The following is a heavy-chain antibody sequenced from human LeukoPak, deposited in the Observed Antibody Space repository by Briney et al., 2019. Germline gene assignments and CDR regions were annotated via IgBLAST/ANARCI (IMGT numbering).Heavy chain of an antibody. D-gene: IGHD3/OR15-3a*01. CDR2: IYYSGST. J-gene: IGHJ3*01. V-gene: IGHV4-59*08. Sequence: SETLSLTCTVSGGSISSYYWSWIRQPPGKGLEWIGYIYYSGSTSYNPSLKSRVIILVDTSKNQFSLKLSSVTAADTAVYYCARHERNASLDHALDVWGQGTMVTVSS. CDR3: ARHERNASLDHALDV. CDR1: GGSISSYY.